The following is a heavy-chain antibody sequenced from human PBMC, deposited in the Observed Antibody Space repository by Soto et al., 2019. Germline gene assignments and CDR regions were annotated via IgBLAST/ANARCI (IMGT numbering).Heavy chain of an antibody. Sequence: ASVKVSCKASGYTFTSYAMHWVRQAPGQRLEWMGWINAGNGNTKYSQKFQGRVTITRDTSASTAYMELSSLRSEDTAVYYCARYGPDDSYGFIGARYYYYGMDVWGQGTTATVSS. CDR3: ARYGPDDSYGFIGARYYYYGMDV. V-gene: IGHV1-3*01. CDR1: GYTFTSYA. CDR2: INAGNGNT. J-gene: IGHJ6*02. D-gene: IGHD5-18*01.